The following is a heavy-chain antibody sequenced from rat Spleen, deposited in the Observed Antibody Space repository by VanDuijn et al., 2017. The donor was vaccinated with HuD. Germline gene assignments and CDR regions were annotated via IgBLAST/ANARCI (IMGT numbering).Heavy chain of an antibody. D-gene: IGHD1-12*02. Sequence: EVQLQESGPGLVKPSQSLSLTCSVTGYSITSSFRWNWIRKLPGNKREWMGYINSAGSTVYNPSLKSRISITRDTSKNQFFLQVNSVTTEDTATYYCARSDGTHYYLPFIYWGQGTQVTVSS. J-gene: IGHJ3*01. CDR2: INSAGST. CDR3: ARSDGTHYYLPFIY. V-gene: IGHV3-3*01. CDR1: GYSITSSFR.